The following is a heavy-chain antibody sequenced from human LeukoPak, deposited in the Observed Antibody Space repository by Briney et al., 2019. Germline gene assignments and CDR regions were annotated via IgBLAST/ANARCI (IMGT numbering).Heavy chain of an antibody. J-gene: IGHJ5*02. V-gene: IGHV4-34*01. CDR3: ARQVAARPFYDLLAINWFDP. CDR2: INHSGST. CDR1: GGSFSGYY. Sequence: SETLSLTCAVYGGSFSGYYWSWIRQPPGKGLEWIGGINHSGSTNYNPSLKSRVTISVDTSKNQFSLKLSSVTAADTAVYYCARQVAARPFYDLLAINWFDPWGQGTLVTVSS. D-gene: IGHD6-6*01.